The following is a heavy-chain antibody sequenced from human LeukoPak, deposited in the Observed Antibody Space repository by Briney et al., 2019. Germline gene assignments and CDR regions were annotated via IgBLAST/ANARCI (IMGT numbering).Heavy chain of an antibody. D-gene: IGHD2-15*01. CDR1: GGTFYNGA. J-gene: IGHJ5*02. CDR2: LIPIFGAA. V-gene: IGHV1-69*05. Sequence: SVKVSCKASGGTFYNGAVTWVRQAPGQGLEWMGGLIPIFGAANYAQKFQDRVTITTDESTSTAYLELSSLRYEDTAVYYCARWVGAGYCSGGRCDNWFDPWGQGTLVTVSS. CDR3: ARWVGAGYCSGGRCDNWFDP.